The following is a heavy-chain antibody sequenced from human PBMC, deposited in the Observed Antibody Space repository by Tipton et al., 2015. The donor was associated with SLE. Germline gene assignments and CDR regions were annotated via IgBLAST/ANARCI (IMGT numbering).Heavy chain of an antibody. CDR3: ARARGNTEEAGWGYFYFHYMDV. J-gene: IGHJ6*03. CDR1: GGSISSSSYY. CDR2: IYYTGNT. D-gene: IGHD6-13*01. Sequence: TLSLTCTVSGGSISSSSYYWGWIRQPPGKGLEWIGNIYYTGNTFYNPSLKSRVTISLDTSKNQFSLNLSSVTAADTAVYYCARARGNTEEAGWGYFYFHYMDVWGRGTTVTVSS. V-gene: IGHV4-39*07.